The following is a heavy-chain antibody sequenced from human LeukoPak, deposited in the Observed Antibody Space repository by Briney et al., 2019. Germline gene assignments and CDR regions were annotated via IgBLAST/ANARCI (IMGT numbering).Heavy chain of an antibody. Sequence: GGSLRLSCAASGFTVSSSYMSWVRQAPGKGLEWVSIISSAGTTYYADSVKGRFTISRDNSKNTVYLQVNSLRAEDTAVYYCAKDLNYDFWSGLGNWGQGTLVTVSS. CDR3: AKDLNYDFWSGLGN. CDR2: ISSAGTT. CDR1: GFTVSSSY. D-gene: IGHD3-3*01. J-gene: IGHJ4*02. V-gene: IGHV3-66*01.